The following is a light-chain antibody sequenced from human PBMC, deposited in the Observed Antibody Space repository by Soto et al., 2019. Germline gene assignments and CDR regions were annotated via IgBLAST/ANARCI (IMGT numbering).Light chain of an antibody. V-gene: IGKV3-20*01. CDR3: QQYDNSIT. Sequence: EIMLTQSPDTLSLSPGESATLSCRAGQSVSSSYLAWYQQKPGRAPRLLIDGASSRATGIPDRFSGSGSGTDFTLTISRLEPEDFAVFYCQQYDNSITFGQGTRLEIE. CDR1: QSVSSSY. J-gene: IGKJ5*01. CDR2: GAS.